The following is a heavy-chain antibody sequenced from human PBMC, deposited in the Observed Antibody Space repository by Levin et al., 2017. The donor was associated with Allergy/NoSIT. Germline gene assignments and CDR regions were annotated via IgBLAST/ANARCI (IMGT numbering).Heavy chain of an antibody. CDR2: INPNSGGT. CDR3: ARGLLVVYSGNYYEVY. J-gene: IGHJ4*02. CDR1: GYTFTGYY. D-gene: IGHD1-26*01. Sequence: GESLKISCKASGYTFTGYYIHWVRQAPGQGLEWMGWINPNSGGTNYAQKFQGRVNMTRDTSISTAYMELSSLRSDDTALYYCARGLLVVYSGNYYEVYWGQGTLLTVSS. V-gene: IGHV1-2*02.